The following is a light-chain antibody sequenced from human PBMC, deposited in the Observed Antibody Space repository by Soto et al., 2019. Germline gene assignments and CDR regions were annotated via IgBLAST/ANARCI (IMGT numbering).Light chain of an antibody. Sequence: QSVLTQPPSVSGAPGQRVTISCTGSSSNIGAGYVVHWYQQLPGTAPKLLMYGNSNRPSGVPDRFSGSKSGTSASLAITGLQAEDEADYYCQSYDTSLSVVFGGGTKLTVL. CDR2: GNS. CDR3: QSYDTSLSVV. V-gene: IGLV1-40*01. J-gene: IGLJ2*01. CDR1: SSNIGAGYV.